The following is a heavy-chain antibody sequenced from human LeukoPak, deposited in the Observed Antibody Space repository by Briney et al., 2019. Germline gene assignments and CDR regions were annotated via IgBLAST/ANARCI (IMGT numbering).Heavy chain of an antibody. CDR3: AKSNGYGLIDI. D-gene: IGHD3-22*01. V-gene: IGHV4-59*12. CDR2: ISYSGST. J-gene: IGHJ3*02. CDR1: GDSITNDY. Sequence: SETLSLTCSVSGDSITNDYWSWIRQPPGRGLEWLGYISYSGSTNYNPSLKSRVTISVDTSKNQFSLRLSSLTAADTAVYYCAKSNGYGLIDIWGQGTMVTVSS.